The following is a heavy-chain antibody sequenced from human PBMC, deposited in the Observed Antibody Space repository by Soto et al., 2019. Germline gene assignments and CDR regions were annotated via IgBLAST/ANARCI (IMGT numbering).Heavy chain of an antibody. V-gene: IGHV3-66*04. J-gene: IGHJ6*02. CDR2: IYSGGST. CDR1: GFTVSSNY. Sequence: GSLRLSCAASGFTVSSNYMSWVRQAPGKGLEWVSVIYSGGSTYYADSVKGRFTISRDNSKNTLYLQMNSLRAEDTAVYYCARPRGYCISTSCYSNGMDVWGQGTTVTVSS. D-gene: IGHD2-2*01. CDR3: ARPRGYCISTSCYSNGMDV.